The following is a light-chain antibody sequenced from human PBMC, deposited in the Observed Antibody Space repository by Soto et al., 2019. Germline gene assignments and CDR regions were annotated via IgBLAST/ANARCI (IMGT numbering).Light chain of an antibody. V-gene: IGLV2-8*01. CDR3: TSYAGSNIPVV. CDR1: SCDVGGYNF. Sequence: QSVLTQPPSASGSPGQSVTISCTGTSCDVGGYNFVSWYQQHPGKAPKLMIYEVTKRPSGVPDRFSGSKSGNTASLTVSGLQAEDEADYYCTSYAGSNIPVVFGGGTKLTVL. J-gene: IGLJ2*01. CDR2: EVT.